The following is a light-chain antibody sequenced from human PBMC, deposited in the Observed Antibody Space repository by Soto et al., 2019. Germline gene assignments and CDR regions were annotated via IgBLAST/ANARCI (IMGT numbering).Light chain of an antibody. CDR3: QQYDNLPMYT. CDR1: QDISNY. V-gene: IGKV1-33*01. Sequence: DIQMTQSPSSLSASVGDRVTITCQASQDISNYLYWYQQKPGKAPKLLIYDAYYLETEVPSRFSGSGSGTDFTFTISSLQPEDIATYYCQQYDNLPMYTFGQGTKLEIK. CDR2: DAY. J-gene: IGKJ2*01.